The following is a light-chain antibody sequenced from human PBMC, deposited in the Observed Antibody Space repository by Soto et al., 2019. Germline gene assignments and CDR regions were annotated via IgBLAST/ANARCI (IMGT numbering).Light chain of an antibody. J-gene: IGKJ4*01. CDR1: QRVSSN. Sequence: EIVMTQSPGTLSESPGERATLSCRASQRVSSNLAWYQQKPGQAPRLLIYDASTRATGIPARFSGSGSGTEFTLTISSLQSEDFAVYYCRQYNKWPLTFGGGTKVEIK. CDR2: DAS. CDR3: RQYNKWPLT. V-gene: IGKV3-15*01.